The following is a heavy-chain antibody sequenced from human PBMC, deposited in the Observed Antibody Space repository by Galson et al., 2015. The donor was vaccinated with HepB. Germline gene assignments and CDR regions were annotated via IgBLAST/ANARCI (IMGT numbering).Heavy chain of an antibody. V-gene: IGHV3-21*01. CDR1: GFTFSSYS. CDR2: VSSSSSYI. J-gene: IGHJ2*01. D-gene: IGHD6-6*01. Sequence: SLRLSCAASGFTFSSYSMHWVRQAPGKGLEWVSSVSSSSSYIYYADSVKGRFTISRDNAKNSLYLQMDSLRAEDTAVYYCARDRKLPYWYFDLWGRGTLVTVSS. CDR3: ARDRKLPYWYFDL.